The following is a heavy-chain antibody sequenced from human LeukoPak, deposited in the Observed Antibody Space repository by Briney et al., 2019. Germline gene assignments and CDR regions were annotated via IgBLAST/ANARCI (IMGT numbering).Heavy chain of an antibody. Sequence: GGSLRLSCAASGFTFSSYGMHWVRQAPGKGLEWVAVISYDGSNKYYADSVKGRFTISRDNSMNTLYLQMNRLRAEDTAVYYCAKSRGWLQIWDYWGQGTLVTVSS. CDR2: ISYDGSNK. CDR1: GFTFSSYG. J-gene: IGHJ4*02. V-gene: IGHV3-30*18. D-gene: IGHD5-24*01. CDR3: AKSRGWLQIWDY.